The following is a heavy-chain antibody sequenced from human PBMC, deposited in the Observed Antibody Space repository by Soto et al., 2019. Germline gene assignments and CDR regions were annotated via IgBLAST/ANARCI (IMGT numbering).Heavy chain of an antibody. CDR1: GFTFSNAW. D-gene: IGHD3-22*01. CDR3: ARGHRSSGKIFDS. CDR2: IKSKSAGGTT. V-gene: IGHV3-15*01. J-gene: IGHJ4*02. Sequence: EVQLVESGGGLVKPGGSVRLSCAASGFTFSNAWMSWVRQAPGKGLEWVGRIKSKSAGGTTEYDASVKDRFTISRDDSKNTLYLQMNSLKIEDTAVYYCARGHRSSGKIFDSWGQGTLVTVSS.